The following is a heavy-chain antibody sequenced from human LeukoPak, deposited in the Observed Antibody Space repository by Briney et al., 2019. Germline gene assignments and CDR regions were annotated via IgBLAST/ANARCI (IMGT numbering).Heavy chain of an antibody. CDR3: ATRTVTTSHYYYYYGMDV. CDR1: GYTFTGYY. CDR2: IIPILGIA. J-gene: IGHJ6*02. V-gene: IGHV1-69*02. Sequence: ASVKLSCKASGYTFTGYYMHWVRQAPGQGLEWMGRIIPILGIANYAQKFQGRVTITADKSTSAAYMELSSLRSEDTAVYYCATRTVTTSHYYYYYGMDVWGQGTTVTVSS. D-gene: IGHD4-11*01.